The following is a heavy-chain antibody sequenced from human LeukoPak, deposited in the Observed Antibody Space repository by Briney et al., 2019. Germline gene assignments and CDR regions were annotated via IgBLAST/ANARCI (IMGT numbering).Heavy chain of an antibody. J-gene: IGHJ4*02. CDR3: ARVAGGGLDY. CDR1: GFTFSRHW. Sequence: GGSLRLSCAVSGFTFSRHWMSWVRQAPAKGLEWVANIKEDGSDKYYVDSAKGRFTISRDNAKNSLFLQMNSLRAEDTAVYYCARVAGGGLDYWGQGTLVTVSS. D-gene: IGHD2-15*01. V-gene: IGHV3-7*05. CDR2: IKEDGSDK.